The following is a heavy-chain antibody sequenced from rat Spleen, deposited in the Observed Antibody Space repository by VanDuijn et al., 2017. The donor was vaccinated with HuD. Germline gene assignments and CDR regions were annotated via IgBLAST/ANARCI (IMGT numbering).Heavy chain of an antibody. J-gene: IGHJ2*01. V-gene: IGHV2-1*01. CDR2: IWGDGST. CDR3: ARHNVTTGDYFDY. CDR1: GFSLTSNS. D-gene: IGHD1-10*01. Sequence: QVQLKESGPGLVQPSQTLSLTCTVSGFSLTSNSVHWVRQPPGKGLEWMGGIWGDGSTDYNSALKSRLSISRDTSKSQVYLKMNSLQTGDTATYYCARHNVTTGDYFDYWGQGVMVTVSS.